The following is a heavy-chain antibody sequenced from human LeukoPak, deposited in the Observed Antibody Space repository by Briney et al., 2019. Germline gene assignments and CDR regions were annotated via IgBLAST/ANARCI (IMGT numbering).Heavy chain of an antibody. Sequence: SETLSLTCSASGGSISSYYWSWIRQPAGEGLEWSGRIYNSGSTNYNPSLKSRVTMSVDTSKNQFSLKLSSVTAADTAVYYCARDRSGYDYWYFDYWGQGTLVTVSS. J-gene: IGHJ4*02. D-gene: IGHD5-12*01. CDR2: IYNSGST. CDR1: GGSISSYY. V-gene: IGHV4-4*07. CDR3: ARDRSGYDYWYFDY.